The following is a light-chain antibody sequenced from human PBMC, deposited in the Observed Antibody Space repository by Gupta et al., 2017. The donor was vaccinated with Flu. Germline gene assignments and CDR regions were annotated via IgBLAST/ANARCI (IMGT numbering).Light chain of an antibody. V-gene: IGLV2-14*01. CDR2: EGS. CDR3: SSYTSSSTFV. J-gene: IGLJ1*01. CDR1: SNDIGAYKY. Sequence: QSALTQPASASGSPGQSITISCTGSSNDIGAYKYVSWYQQHPGKAPKLMIYEGSKRPSGISDRFSASKSGNTASLTISGLQAEDEADYYCSSYTSSSTFVFGNGTQVTV.